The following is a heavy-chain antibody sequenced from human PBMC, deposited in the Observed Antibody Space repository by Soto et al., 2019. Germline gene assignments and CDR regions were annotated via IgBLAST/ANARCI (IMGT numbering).Heavy chain of an antibody. CDR3: ARADDYSIRLDY. J-gene: IGHJ4*02. CDR1: GGSISSGDHY. Sequence: QVQLQESGPGLVKPSQTLSLTCTVSGGSISSGDHYWSWIRQPPGKGLEWIAYINDSGDTYYNPSLKSRDMISVDMSKNQFSLKLTSVTAADTAVFYCARADDYSIRLDYWGQGTLVTFSS. D-gene: IGHD4-4*01. CDR2: INDSGDT. V-gene: IGHV4-30-4*08.